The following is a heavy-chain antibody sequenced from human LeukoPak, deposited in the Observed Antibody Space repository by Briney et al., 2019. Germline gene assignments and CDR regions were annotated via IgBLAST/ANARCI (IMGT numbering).Heavy chain of an antibody. V-gene: IGHV4-34*01. D-gene: IGHD6-19*01. CDR2: INQSGST. J-gene: IGHJ4*02. Sequence: NPWETLSLTCAVSGGSFSGFSWSWIRQPPGKGLEWIGEINQSGSTNYNPSLKSRVSISIDTSKSQFSVKVSSVTAADTAVYYCARCDSGGWFFDSWGQGALVTVSS. CDR3: ARCDSGGWFFDS. CDR1: GGSFSGFS.